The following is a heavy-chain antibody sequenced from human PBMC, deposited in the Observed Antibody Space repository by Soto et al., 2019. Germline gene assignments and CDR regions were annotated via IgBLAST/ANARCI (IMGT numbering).Heavy chain of an antibody. CDR2: IYYSGST. CDR3: ARVKRFLEWAKWFDP. Sequence: SETLSLTCTVSGGSISSGDYYWSWIRQPPGKGLEWIGYIYYSGSTYYNPSLKSRVTISVDTSKNQFSLKLSSVTAADTAVYYCARVKRFLEWAKWFDPWGQGTLVTVSS. D-gene: IGHD3-3*01. CDR1: GGSISSGDYY. J-gene: IGHJ5*02. V-gene: IGHV4-30-4*01.